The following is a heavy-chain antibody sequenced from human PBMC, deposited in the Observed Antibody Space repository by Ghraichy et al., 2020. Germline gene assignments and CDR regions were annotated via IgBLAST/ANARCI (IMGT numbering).Heavy chain of an antibody. V-gene: IGHV1-69*13. CDR1: GGTFSSYA. Sequence: SVKVSCKASGGTFSSYAISWVRQAPGQGLEWMGGIIPIFGTANYAQKFQGRVTITADESTSTAYMELSSLRSEDTAVYYCARPLGYCSSTSCYGGWALDYWGQGTLVTVSS. J-gene: IGHJ4*02. D-gene: IGHD2-2*01. CDR3: ARPLGYCSSTSCYGGWALDY. CDR2: IIPIFGTA.